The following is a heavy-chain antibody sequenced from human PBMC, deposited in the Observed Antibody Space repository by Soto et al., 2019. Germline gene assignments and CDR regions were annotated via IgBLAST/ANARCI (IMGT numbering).Heavy chain of an antibody. CDR2: INPSGGST. CDR3: ARGVQGAIAARVRASYYYYGMDV. J-gene: IGHJ6*02. CDR1: GYTFTSYY. Sequence: GASVKVSCKASGYTFTSYYMHWVRQAPGQGLEWMGIINPSGGSTGYAQKFQGRVTMTRGTSTSAVYMELSSLRSEDTAVYYCARGVQGAIAARVRASYYYYGMDVWGQGTTVTVSS. D-gene: IGHD6-6*01. V-gene: IGHV1-46*01.